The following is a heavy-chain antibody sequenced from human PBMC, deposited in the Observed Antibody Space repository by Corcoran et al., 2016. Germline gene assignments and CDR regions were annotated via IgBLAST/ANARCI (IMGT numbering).Heavy chain of an antibody. CDR2: INPNSGGT. D-gene: IGHD3-22*01. CDR3: ASPGPVVVITRDAFDI. CDR1: GYTFTGYS. Sequence: QVQLVQSGAEVKKPGASVKVSCKASGYTFTGYSMHWVRQAPGQGLEWMGWINPNSGGTNYAQKFQGRVTMTRDTSISTACMELGRLRSDDTAVYYCASPGPVVVITRDAFDIWGQGTMVTVSS. V-gene: IGHV1-2*02. J-gene: IGHJ3*02.